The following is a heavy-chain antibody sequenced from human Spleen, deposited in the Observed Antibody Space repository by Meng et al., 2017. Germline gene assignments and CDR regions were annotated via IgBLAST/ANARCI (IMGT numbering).Heavy chain of an antibody. CDR2: INHSGST. D-gene: IGHD3-3*01. CDR1: GGSFSGYY. Sequence: SETLSLTCAVYGGSFSGYYWSWIRQPPGKGLEWIGEINHSGSTNYNPSLKSRVTISVDTSKNQFSLKLSSVTAADTAVYYCARLRFWSGYYSGSWFDPWGQGTLVTVSS. CDR3: ARLRFWSGYYSGSWFDP. V-gene: IGHV4-34*01. J-gene: IGHJ5*02.